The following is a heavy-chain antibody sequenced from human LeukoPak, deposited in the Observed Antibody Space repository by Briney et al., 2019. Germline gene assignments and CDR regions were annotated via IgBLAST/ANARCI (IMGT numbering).Heavy chain of an antibody. CDR1: GFTFSSYG. V-gene: IGHV3-30*02. CDR3: ARDNQLRILGDYYYYMDV. J-gene: IGHJ6*03. Sequence: GGSLRLSCAASGFTFSSYGMHWVRQAPGKGLEWVAYIQYDGSNEQYADSVKGRFSISRDSSKNILYLQMNSLRSEDTAVYYCARDNQLRILGDYYYYMDVWGKGTTVTVSS. D-gene: IGHD3-10*01. CDR2: IQYDGSNE.